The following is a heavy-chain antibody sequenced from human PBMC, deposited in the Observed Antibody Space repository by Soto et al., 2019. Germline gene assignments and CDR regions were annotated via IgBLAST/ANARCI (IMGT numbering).Heavy chain of an antibody. CDR2: IYYSGST. CDR3: ARAAIFGVVNYMESYYYYGMDV. CDR1: GGSISNYY. V-gene: IGHV4-59*12. Sequence: PSETLSLTCTVSGGSISNYYWSWIRQPPGKGLEWIGYIYYSGSTNYNPSLKSRVTISVDTSKNQFSLRAEDTAVYYCARAAIFGVVNYMESYYYYGMDVWGQGTTVTVSS. J-gene: IGHJ6*02. D-gene: IGHD3-3*01.